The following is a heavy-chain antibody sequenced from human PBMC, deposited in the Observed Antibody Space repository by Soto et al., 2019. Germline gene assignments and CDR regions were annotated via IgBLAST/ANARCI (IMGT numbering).Heavy chain of an antibody. D-gene: IGHD6-13*01. J-gene: IGHJ5*02. Sequence: SETLSLTCAVYGGSFSGYYWSWIRQPPGKGLEWIGEINHSGSTNYNPSLKSRVTISVDTSKNQFSLKLSSVTAADTAVYYCARAPRRTGRIAAAGTHNWFDPWGQGTLVTVSS. CDR2: INHSGST. CDR3: ARAPRRTGRIAAAGTHNWFDP. V-gene: IGHV4-34*01. CDR1: GGSFSGYY.